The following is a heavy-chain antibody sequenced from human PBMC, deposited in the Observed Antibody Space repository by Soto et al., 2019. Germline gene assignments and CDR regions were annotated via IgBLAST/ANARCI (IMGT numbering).Heavy chain of an antibody. D-gene: IGHD6-13*01. J-gene: IGHJ4*02. CDR1: GGTFSSYT. Sequence: QVQLVQSGAEVKKPRSSVKVSCKASGGTFSSYTISWVRQAPGQGLEWMGRIIPILGIANYAQKFQGRVTITADKSTSTAYMELSSLRSEDTAVYYCARGPYSSSWYEDYWGQGTLVTVSS. V-gene: IGHV1-69*02. CDR3: ARGPYSSSWYEDY. CDR2: IIPILGIA.